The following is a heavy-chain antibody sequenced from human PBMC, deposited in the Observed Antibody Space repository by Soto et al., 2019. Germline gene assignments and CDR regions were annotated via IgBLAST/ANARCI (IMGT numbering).Heavy chain of an antibody. CDR3: ARGDFWSGYYYYFDY. V-gene: IGHV4-59*01. D-gene: IGHD3-3*01. Sequence: SETLSLTCTVSGGSISSYYWSWIRQPPGKGLEWIGYIYYSGSTNYNPSLKSRVTISVDTSKNQFSLKLSSVTAADTAVYYCARGDFWSGYYYYFDYWGQGTLVTVSS. CDR2: IYYSGST. J-gene: IGHJ4*02. CDR1: GGSISSYY.